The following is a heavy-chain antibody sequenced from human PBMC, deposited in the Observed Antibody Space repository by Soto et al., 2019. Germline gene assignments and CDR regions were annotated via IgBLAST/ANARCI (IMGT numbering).Heavy chain of an antibody. J-gene: IGHJ4*02. V-gene: IGHV1-69*06. CDR1: GRTFLISA. CDR3: ARGKEWEQPSNPYYFDY. D-gene: IGHD1-26*01. Sequence: QVQLVQSGAEVKTPGSSVRVSCKTAGRTFLISAIAWVRQAPGQGLGWMGGIIPILGTIHIAQNFQGRVNVAADRSTSAAFMDLSSPRSEYPATYFCARGKEWEQPSNPYYFDYWGQGNQVIVSS. CDR2: IIPILGTI.